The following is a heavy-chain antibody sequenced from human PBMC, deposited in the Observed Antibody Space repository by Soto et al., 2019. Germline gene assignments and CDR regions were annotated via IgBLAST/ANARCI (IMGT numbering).Heavy chain of an antibody. CDR1: GGSFSHYY. Sequence: SETLSLTCTVSGGSFSHYYWSWIRQSPGKGLEWIGYAYYSESTDYNPSLKSRVTMSVDTSKNQVSLKLNSVTTADTAVYYCARDRSTYGGGGTGEVKENWFDPWGPGTLVTVSS. D-gene: IGHD2-8*01. V-gene: IGHV4-59*01. CDR3: ARDRSTYGGGGTGEVKENWFDP. CDR2: AYYSEST. J-gene: IGHJ5*02.